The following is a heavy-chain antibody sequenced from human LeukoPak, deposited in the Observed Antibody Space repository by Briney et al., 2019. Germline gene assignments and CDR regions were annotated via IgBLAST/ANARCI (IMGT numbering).Heavy chain of an antibody. CDR1: GFTFSNYA. CDR2: ISSASDNT. CDR3: YCSSSTCYAGGGFS. J-gene: IGHJ5*02. D-gene: IGHD2-2*01. Sequence: GGSLRLSCVASGFTFSNYAMTWARQAPGKGLEWVSSISSASDNTYYADSVKGRFTISRDNSKNTLYLQVNSLRVEDTAVYYCYCSSSTCYAGGGFSWGQGTLLTVSS. V-gene: IGHV3-23*01.